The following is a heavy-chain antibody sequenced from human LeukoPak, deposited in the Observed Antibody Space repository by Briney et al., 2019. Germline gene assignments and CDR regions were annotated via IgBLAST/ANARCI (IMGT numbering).Heavy chain of an antibody. CDR2: IYSSGTT. CDR3: ARVGIDNDAFDI. Sequence: SETLSLTCTVSGGSISGYFWSWIRQPPGKGLDWIGYIYSSGTTYYNPSLKSRVTISVDMSKNQFSLKLSSVTAADTAVYYCARVGIDNDAFDIWGQGTMVTVSS. V-gene: IGHV4-59*08. J-gene: IGHJ3*02. CDR1: GGSISGYF. D-gene: IGHD2-21*01.